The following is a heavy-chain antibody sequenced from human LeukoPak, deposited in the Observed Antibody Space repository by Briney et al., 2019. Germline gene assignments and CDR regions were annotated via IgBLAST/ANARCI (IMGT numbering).Heavy chain of an antibody. V-gene: IGHV4-34*01. CDR1: GGSFSGYY. D-gene: IGHD1-26*01. Sequence: SETLSLTCAVYGGSFSGYYWSWLRQPPGKGLEWIGEINHSGSTNYNPSLKSRVTISVDTSKNQFSLKLSSVTAADTAVYYCARSVSGESSGEFVYWGQGTLVTVSS. CDR2: INHSGST. CDR3: ARSVSGESSGEFVY. J-gene: IGHJ4*02.